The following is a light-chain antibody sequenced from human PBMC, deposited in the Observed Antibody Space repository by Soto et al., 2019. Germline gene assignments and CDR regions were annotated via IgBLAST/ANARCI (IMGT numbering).Light chain of an antibody. J-gene: IGLJ1*01. CDR2: EVT. V-gene: IGLV2-14*01. CDR1: SSDVGGHNY. CDR3: SSYSSSSTLRV. Sequence: QSVLTQPASVSGSPGQSITISCTGTSSDVGGHNYVSWYQHHPGKAPKVMIYEVTNRPSGVSNRFSGSKSGNTASLTISGLQAEDEADYYCSSYSSSSTLRVFGTGTKLTVL.